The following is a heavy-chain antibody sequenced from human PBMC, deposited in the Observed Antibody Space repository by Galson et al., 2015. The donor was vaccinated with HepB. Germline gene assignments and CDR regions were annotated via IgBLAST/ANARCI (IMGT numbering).Heavy chain of an antibody. D-gene: IGHD3-22*01. J-gene: IGHJ4*02. V-gene: IGHV1-3*01. Sequence: SVKVSCKASGYTFTSYAMHWVRQAPGQRLEWMGWINAGNGSTKYSQKFQGRVTITRDTSASTAYMELSSLRSEDTAVYYCARDRYYYDSSGYYELNPFDYWGQGTLVTVSS. CDR3: ARDRYYYDSSGYYELNPFDY. CDR1: GYTFTSYA. CDR2: INAGNGST.